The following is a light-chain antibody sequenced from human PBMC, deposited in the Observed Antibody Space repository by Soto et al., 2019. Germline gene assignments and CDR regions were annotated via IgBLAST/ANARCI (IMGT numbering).Light chain of an antibody. CDR1: QSISTY. V-gene: IGKV1-39*01. CDR3: QQLHGYPIT. J-gene: IGKJ5*01. CDR2: AAS. Sequence: QSPSSVSASVGDRVAIPCGASQSISTYLNWYQQKPGTAPKLLIYAASNFQSGVPSRFSGSESGTHFTLTISSLQPEDFATYYCQQLHGYPITFGQGARLEI.